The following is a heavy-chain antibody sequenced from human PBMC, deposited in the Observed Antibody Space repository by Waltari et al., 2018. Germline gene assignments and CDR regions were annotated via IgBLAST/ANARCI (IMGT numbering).Heavy chain of an antibody. Sequence: EVQLVESGGGLVKPGGSLRLSCAASGFTFSSYWMSWVRQAPGTAVEWVANIKQDGSEKYYVDSVKGRFTISRDNAKNSLYLQMNSLRAEDTAVYYCARDMADYSTATYYYYGMDVWGQGTTVTVSS. CDR1: GFTFSSYW. J-gene: IGHJ6*02. CDR2: IKQDGSEK. D-gene: IGHD4-4*01. V-gene: IGHV3-7*01. CDR3: ARDMADYSTATYYYYGMDV.